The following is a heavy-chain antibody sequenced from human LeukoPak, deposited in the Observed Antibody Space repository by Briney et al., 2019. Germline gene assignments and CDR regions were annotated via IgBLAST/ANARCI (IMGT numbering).Heavy chain of an antibody. CDR2: INPSSGGT. CDR1: GYTFTGYY. V-gene: IGHV1-2*02. CDR3: ARVRVGGNSDWYFDL. D-gene: IGHD4-23*01. J-gene: IGHJ2*01. Sequence: ASVKVSCKASGYTFTGYYMHWVRQAPGQGLEWMGWINPSSGGTNYAQKFQGRVTMTRDTSISTAYMELSRLRSDDTAVYYCARVRVGGNSDWYFDLWGRGTLVTVSS.